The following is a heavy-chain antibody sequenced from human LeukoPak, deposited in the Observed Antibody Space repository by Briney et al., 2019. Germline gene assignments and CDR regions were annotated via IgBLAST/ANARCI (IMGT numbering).Heavy chain of an antibody. D-gene: IGHD6-6*01. Sequence: PGGSLRLSCAASGFTFSDYYMSWIRQAPGKGLEWLSYISSSGKTMSYADSVKGRFTISRDNAKNSLYLQLNSLRAEDTAVYFCARSIESSNPPYYYFYMDVWGKGTTVIVSS. CDR3: ARSIESSNPPYYYFYMDV. V-gene: IGHV3-11*01. J-gene: IGHJ6*03. CDR2: ISSSGKTM. CDR1: GFTFSDYY.